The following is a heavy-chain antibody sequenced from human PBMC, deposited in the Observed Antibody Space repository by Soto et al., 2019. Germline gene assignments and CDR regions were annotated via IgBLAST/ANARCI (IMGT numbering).Heavy chain of an antibody. CDR2: IRGSGGST. CDR3: AKERTYYYGSGSYNHYGMDV. J-gene: IGHJ6*02. V-gene: IGHV3-23*01. D-gene: IGHD3-10*01. CDR1: GFTFSSYA. Sequence: EVQLLESGGGLVQPGGSLRLSCAASGFTFSSYAMSWVRQAPGKGLEWVSSIRGSGGSTQYADSVKGRFTISRDNSKNTXYXXMNGLRAEDTAVYCCAKERTYYYGSGSYNHYGMDVWGQGTTVTVSS.